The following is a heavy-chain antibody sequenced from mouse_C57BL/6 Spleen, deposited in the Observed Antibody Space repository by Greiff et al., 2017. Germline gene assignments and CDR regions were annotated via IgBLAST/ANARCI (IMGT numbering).Heavy chain of an antibody. CDR3: AMLPFTTVVDYYAMDY. CDR2: IDPANGNT. D-gene: IGHD1-1*01. Sequence: EVQLQQSVAELVRPGASVKLSCTASGFNIKNTYMHWVKQRPEQGLEWIGRIDPANGNTKYAPKFQGKATLTADTSSNTAYLQLSSLTSEDTAIYYCAMLPFTTVVDYYAMDYWGQGTSVTVSS. CDR1: GFNIKNTY. V-gene: IGHV14-3*01. J-gene: IGHJ4*01.